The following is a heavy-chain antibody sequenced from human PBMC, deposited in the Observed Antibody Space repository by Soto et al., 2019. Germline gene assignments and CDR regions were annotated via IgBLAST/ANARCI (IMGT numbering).Heavy chain of an antibody. V-gene: IGHV4-31*03. CDR2: IFDSGTT. Sequence: QVQLQESGPGLVKPSQTLSLTCTVSGGSISSGGYYWSWLRQHPGKGLEWIGYIFDSGTTYYNPSRKSRVTISVDPSKCQFSLRLTSVTATDTAVYYCASQASGWYPDYWGQGTLVTVSS. D-gene: IGHD6-19*01. J-gene: IGHJ4*02. CDR3: ASQASGWYPDY. CDR1: GGSISSGGYY.